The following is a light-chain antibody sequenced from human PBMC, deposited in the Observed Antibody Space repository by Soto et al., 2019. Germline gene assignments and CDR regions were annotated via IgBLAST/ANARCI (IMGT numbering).Light chain of an antibody. CDR1: QSTSSW. CDR2: DAS. Sequence: DIQMTQSPSPLSASVGDRVTITCRASQSTSSWLAWYHQKPGKAPKLLIYDASTLESGVPSRFSASGSGTEFTLTISSLQPDDFATYYCQQYNSYSWTFGQGTKVDIK. V-gene: IGKV1-5*01. J-gene: IGKJ1*01. CDR3: QQYNSYSWT.